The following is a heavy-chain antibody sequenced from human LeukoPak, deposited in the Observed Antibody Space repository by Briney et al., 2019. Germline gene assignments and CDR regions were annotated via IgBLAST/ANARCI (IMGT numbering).Heavy chain of an antibody. D-gene: IGHD1-26*01. Sequence: SETLSLTCTVSGGSISSSGYYWGWIRQPPGKGLEWIASIYYSGSTYYNPSLKSRVTISVDTSKNQLSLKLSSLTAANTAVYYCARHEYSGSYYGLSWFDPWGQGTLVTVSS. CDR1: GGSISSSGYY. J-gene: IGHJ5*02. V-gene: IGHV4-39*01. CDR3: ARHEYSGSYYGLSWFDP. CDR2: IYYSGST.